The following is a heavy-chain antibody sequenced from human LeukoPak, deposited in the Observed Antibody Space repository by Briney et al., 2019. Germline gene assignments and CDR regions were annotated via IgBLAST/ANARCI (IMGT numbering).Heavy chain of an antibody. D-gene: IGHD2-15*01. V-gene: IGHV5-51*01. CDR1: GYSFTRYW. Sequence: GESLKISCKGSGYSFTRYWIGWVRQMPGKGLEWMGIIYPGDSDTRYSPSFQGQVTISADKSVSTAYLQWSSLKASDTAMYYCARLARSVGLAYSQYYFDYWGQGTLVTVSS. CDR3: ARLARSVGLAYSQYYFDY. J-gene: IGHJ4*02. CDR2: IYPGDSDT.